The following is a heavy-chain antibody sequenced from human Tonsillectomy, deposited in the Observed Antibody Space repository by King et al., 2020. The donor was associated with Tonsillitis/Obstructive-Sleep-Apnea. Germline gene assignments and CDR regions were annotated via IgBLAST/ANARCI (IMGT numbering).Heavy chain of an antibody. D-gene: IGHD6-13*01. CDR3: ARTSLSSSWYSEYFQH. V-gene: IGHV5-51*01. J-gene: IGHJ1*01. Sequence: QLVQSGAEVKKPGESLKISCKGSGYGFTSYWIGWVRQMPGKGLEWMGIIYPGDSDTRYSPSFQGQVTISADKSISTAYLQWSSLKASDTAMYYCARTSLSSSWYSEYFQHWGQGTLVTVSS. CDR1: GYGFTSYW. CDR2: IYPGDSDT.